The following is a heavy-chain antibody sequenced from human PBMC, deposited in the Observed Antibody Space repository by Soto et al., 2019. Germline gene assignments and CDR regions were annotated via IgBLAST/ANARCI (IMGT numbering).Heavy chain of an antibody. CDR3: ARDGRDGYNSYYFDY. CDR2: INPSGGST. J-gene: IGHJ4*02. D-gene: IGHD1-1*01. CDR1: GYTFTSYY. V-gene: IGHV1-46*01. Sequence: ASVKVSCKASGYTFTSYYMHWVRQALGQGLEWMGIINPSGGSTSYAQKFQGRVTMTRDTSTSTVYMELSSLRSEDTAVYYCARDGRDGYNSYYFDYWGQGTLVTVSS.